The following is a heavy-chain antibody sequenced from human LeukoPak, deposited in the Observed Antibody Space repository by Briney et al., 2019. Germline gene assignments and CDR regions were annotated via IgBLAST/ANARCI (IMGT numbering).Heavy chain of an antibody. J-gene: IGHJ2*01. D-gene: IGHD3-10*01. Sequence: SETLSLTCAVYGGSFSDYYWRWIRQPPGKGLEWIGEINHSGSTNYNPSLKRRVTISVDTSKNQFSLKLSSVTAADTAVYYCARGPVRGVRWWYFDLWGRGTLVTVSS. CDR3: ARGPVRGVRWWYFDL. CDR1: GGSFSDYY. V-gene: IGHV4-34*01. CDR2: INHSGST.